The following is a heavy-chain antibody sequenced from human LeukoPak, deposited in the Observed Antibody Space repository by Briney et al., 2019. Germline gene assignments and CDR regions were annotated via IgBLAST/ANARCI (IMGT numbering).Heavy chain of an antibody. V-gene: IGHV3-9*01. CDR3: VKDMDAYSSGWYHLDF. CDR1: GFTFNDYA. J-gene: IGHJ4*02. Sequence: GGSLRLSCAASGFTFNDYAMHWVRQAPGKGLEWVSGINWNSGRIGYADSLRGRFTISRDNAKNSLYLQMNSLRAEDTALYYCVKDMDAYSSGWYHLDFWGQGTLVTVSS. D-gene: IGHD6-19*01. CDR2: INWNSGRI.